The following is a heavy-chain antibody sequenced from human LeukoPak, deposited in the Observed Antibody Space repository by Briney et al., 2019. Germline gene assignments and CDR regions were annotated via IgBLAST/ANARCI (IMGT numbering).Heavy chain of an antibody. CDR2: INPNSGGT. CDR3: ARGSRIAAAECWFDP. Sequence: ASVKVSCKASGYTFSDYYMHWVRQAPGQGLEWMGWINPNSGGTNYAQKFQGRVTMTRDTSISTAYMELSRLRSDDTAVYYCARGSRIAAAECWFDPWGQGTLVTVSS. D-gene: IGHD6-13*01. CDR1: GYTFSDYY. V-gene: IGHV1-2*02. J-gene: IGHJ5*02.